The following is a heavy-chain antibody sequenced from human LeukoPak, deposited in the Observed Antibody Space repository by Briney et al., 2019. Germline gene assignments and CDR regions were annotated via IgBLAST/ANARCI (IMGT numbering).Heavy chain of an antibody. D-gene: IGHD6-13*01. CDR1: GGTLSSYA. Sequence: GASVKVSCKASGGTLSSYAISWVRQAPGQGLEWMGRIIPIFGTANYAQKFQGRVTITTDESTSTAYMELSSLRSEDTAVYYCARDSRYSSTYYMDVWGKGTTVTVSS. J-gene: IGHJ6*03. CDR2: IIPIFGTA. CDR3: ARDSRYSSTYYMDV. V-gene: IGHV1-69*05.